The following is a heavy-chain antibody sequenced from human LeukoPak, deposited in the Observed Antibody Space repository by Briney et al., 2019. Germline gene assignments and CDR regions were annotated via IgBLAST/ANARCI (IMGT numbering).Heavy chain of an antibody. Sequence: SVKVSCKASGGTFSSYAISWVRQAPGQGLEWMGGIIPIFGTANYAQKFQGRVTITTDESTSTAYMELSSLRSEDTAVYYCARDLYYYDSSGWRRGAFDIWGQGTMVTVSS. V-gene: IGHV1-69*05. CDR3: ARDLYYYDSSGWRRGAFDI. D-gene: IGHD3-22*01. CDR2: IIPIFGTA. CDR1: GGTFSSYA. J-gene: IGHJ3*02.